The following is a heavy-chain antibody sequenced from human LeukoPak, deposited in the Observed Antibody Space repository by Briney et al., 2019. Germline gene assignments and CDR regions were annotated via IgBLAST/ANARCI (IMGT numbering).Heavy chain of an antibody. V-gene: IGHV5-51*01. Sequence: GESLKISCKGSGYTFTGYWIAWVRQMPGKGLAWMGIIYPDDSDTRCSPSFQGQVTISADKSINTAYLQWSSLKASDTGMYYCARSDSSSPDAYDIWGQGTLVTVSS. J-gene: IGHJ3*02. CDR3: ARSDSSSPDAYDI. CDR1: GYTFTGYW. D-gene: IGHD6-13*01. CDR2: IYPDDSDT.